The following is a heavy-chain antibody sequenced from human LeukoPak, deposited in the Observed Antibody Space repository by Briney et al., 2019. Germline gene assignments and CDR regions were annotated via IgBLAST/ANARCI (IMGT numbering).Heavy chain of an antibody. V-gene: IGHV3-48*02. D-gene: IGHD1-26*01. Sequence: GGSLRLSCAASGFTFSSYSMNWVRQAPGKGLEWVSYISPGSSTIYYADSVKGRFTISRDNAKNSLYLQMNSLRDDDTAVYYCARDGAYSGSFNSDYWGQGTLVTVSS. CDR1: GFTFSSYS. CDR2: ISPGSSTI. J-gene: IGHJ4*02. CDR3: ARDGAYSGSFNSDY.